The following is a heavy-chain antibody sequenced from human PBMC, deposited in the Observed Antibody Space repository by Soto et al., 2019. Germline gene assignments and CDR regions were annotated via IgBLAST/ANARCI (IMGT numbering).Heavy chain of an antibody. CDR1: GYTFTSYG. D-gene: IGHD3-10*01. CDR2: ISAYNGNT. J-gene: IGHJ3*02. V-gene: IGHV1-18*04. CDR3: ARDIPPGGRAPNVFDI. Sequence: ASVKVSCKASGYTFTSYGISWVRQAPGQGLEWMGWISAYNGNTNYAQKLQGRVTMTTDTSTSTAYMELRSLRSDDRAVYYCARDIPPGGRAPNVFDIGGKGTMVTVSS.